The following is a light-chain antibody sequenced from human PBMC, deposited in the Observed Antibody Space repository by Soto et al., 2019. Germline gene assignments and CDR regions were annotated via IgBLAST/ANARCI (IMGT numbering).Light chain of an antibody. J-gene: IGLJ1*01. CDR3: QSYDSSLSGYV. V-gene: IGLV1-40*01. Sequence: QSVLTQPPSVSGAPGQRVTISCTGSSSNIGATYDVHWYQQLLGTAPKLLIYANTNRPSGVPDRFSGSKSGTSASLAITGLQAGDEADYYCQSYDSSLSGYVFGTGTKVTVL. CDR1: SSNIGATYD. CDR2: ANT.